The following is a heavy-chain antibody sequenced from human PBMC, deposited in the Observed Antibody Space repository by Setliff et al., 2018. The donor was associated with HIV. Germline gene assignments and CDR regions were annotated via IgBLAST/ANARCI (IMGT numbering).Heavy chain of an antibody. Sequence: PSETLSLTRAVSSESIVSYYWNWIRQPPGRGLEWIGYIHTSGRTKYNPSLKSRLTILVDTSKKQFSLRLTSVTAADTAVYYCSRAAYDAVDWLDPWGQRTLVTVSS. D-gene: IGHD1-1*01. V-gene: IGHV4-4*08. CDR1: SESIVSYY. CDR2: IHTSGRT. CDR3: SRAAYDAVDWLDP. J-gene: IGHJ5*02.